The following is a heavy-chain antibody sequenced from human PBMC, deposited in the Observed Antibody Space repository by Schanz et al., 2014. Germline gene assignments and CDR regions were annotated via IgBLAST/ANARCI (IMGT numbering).Heavy chain of an antibody. D-gene: IGHD3-3*01. CDR1: GFIFSNSW. Sequence: EMQLLESGGGLAQPGGSLRLSCAASGFIFSNSWMSWVRQAPGKGLEWVANIKQDGSEKYYVDSVKGRFTISRDNAKNSLYLQMNSLTAEDTAVYYCARGVRIDYWGQGTLVTVSS. CDR3: ARGVRIDY. CDR2: IKQDGSEK. V-gene: IGHV3-7*01. J-gene: IGHJ4*02.